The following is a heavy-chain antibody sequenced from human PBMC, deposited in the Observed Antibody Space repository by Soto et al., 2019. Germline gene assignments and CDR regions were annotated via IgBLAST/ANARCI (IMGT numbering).Heavy chain of an antibody. CDR3: ARVDFGDENWFDP. CDR2: IYDSGST. CDR1: GASIGTGAYY. J-gene: IGHJ5*02. V-gene: IGHV4-31*03. D-gene: IGHD4-17*01. Sequence: QVQLQESGPGLVKPSQTLSLTCTVSGASIGTGAYYWSWIRQHPGKGLEWIGYIYDSGSTYYKPSLKSRASISVHTSKNQFSLKLSSVTAADTAVYYCARVDFGDENWFDPWGQGTLVTVSS.